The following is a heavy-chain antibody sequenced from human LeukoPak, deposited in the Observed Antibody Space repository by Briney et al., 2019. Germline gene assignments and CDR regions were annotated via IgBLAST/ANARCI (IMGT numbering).Heavy chain of an antibody. CDR1: GYTFTSYG. V-gene: IGHV1-18*01. Sequence: ASVKVSCKASGYTFTSYGISWVRQAPGQGLEWMGWISGNNGNTSYAQKFQGRVTMTTDTSTSTAYMEMRSLRSDDTAVYYCARDFFHGHCAGLSCFLLDYWGQGSLVTVSS. D-gene: IGHD2-15*01. CDR3: ARDFFHGHCAGLSCFLLDY. CDR2: ISGNNGNT. J-gene: IGHJ4*02.